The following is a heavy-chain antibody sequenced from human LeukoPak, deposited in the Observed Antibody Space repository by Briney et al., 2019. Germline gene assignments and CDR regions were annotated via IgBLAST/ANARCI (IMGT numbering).Heavy chain of an antibody. Sequence: SETLSLTCTVSGYSISSGYHWGWIRQPPGKGLEWIGSIYHSGSTYYNPSLKSRVTISVDTSKNQFSLKLSSVTAADTAVYYCARVSAARPFDYWGQGTLVTVSS. V-gene: IGHV4-38-2*02. CDR2: IYHSGST. D-gene: IGHD6-6*01. J-gene: IGHJ4*02. CDR1: GYSISSGYH. CDR3: ARVSAARPFDY.